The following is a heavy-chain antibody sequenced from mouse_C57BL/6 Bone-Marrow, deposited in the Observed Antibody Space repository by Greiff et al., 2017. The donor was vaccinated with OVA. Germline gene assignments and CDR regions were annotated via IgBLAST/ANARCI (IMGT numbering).Heavy chain of an antibody. CDR3: TSYGNCDY. CDR1: GFNIKDDY. CDR2: IDPENGDT. Sequence: EVQLQESGAELVRPVASVKLSCTASGFNIKDDYMHWVKQRPEQGLEWIGWIDPENGDTAYASKFQGKATITADTSSNTAYLQLSSLTSEDTAVYYCTSYGNCDYWGQGTTLTVSS. D-gene: IGHD2-1*01. V-gene: IGHV14-4*01. J-gene: IGHJ2*01.